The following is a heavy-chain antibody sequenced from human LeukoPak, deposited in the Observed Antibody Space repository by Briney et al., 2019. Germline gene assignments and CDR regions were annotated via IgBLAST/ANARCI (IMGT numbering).Heavy chain of an antibody. J-gene: IGHJ3*02. Sequence: GGSLRLSCAASGFTFSSYAMSWVRQAPGKGLEWVSAISGSGGSTYYADSVKGRFTISRDNSKNTLYLQMNSLRAEDTAVYYCAKSGLWFGELLADNAFDIWGQGTMVTVSS. CDR3: AKSGLWFGELLADNAFDI. D-gene: IGHD3-10*01. CDR2: ISGSGGST. CDR1: GFTFSSYA. V-gene: IGHV3-23*01.